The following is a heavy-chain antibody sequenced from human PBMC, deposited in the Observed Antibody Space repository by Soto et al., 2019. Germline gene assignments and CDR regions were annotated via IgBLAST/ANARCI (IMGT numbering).Heavy chain of an antibody. J-gene: IGHJ4*03. CDR3: KKVDF. V-gene: IGHV3-30-3*01. Sequence: HVQVVESGGDVVQPGRSLRLSCVGSGFTFISYDMHWVRQAPGKGLEWVGFIAFDGYKKHYADSVEGRFTISRDNSKSRMDLEMNSFRAEETAGYYGKKVDFWGPGTPVTVSS. CDR1: GFTFISYD. CDR2: IAFDGYKK.